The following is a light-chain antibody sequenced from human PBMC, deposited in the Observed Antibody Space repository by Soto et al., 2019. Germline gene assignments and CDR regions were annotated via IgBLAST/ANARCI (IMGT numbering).Light chain of an antibody. V-gene: IGLV1-47*01. CDR1: SSNIGSNY. CDR3: AAWDDSLSGPV. CDR2: RNN. Sequence: QSVLTQPPSASGTPGQRVTISCSGSSSNIGSNYVYWYQQLPGTAPKLLIYRNNQRPSGVPDRVSSSKSGTSASRAISGLRSEDEADYYCAAWDDSLSGPVFGGGTKLTVL. J-gene: IGLJ2*01.